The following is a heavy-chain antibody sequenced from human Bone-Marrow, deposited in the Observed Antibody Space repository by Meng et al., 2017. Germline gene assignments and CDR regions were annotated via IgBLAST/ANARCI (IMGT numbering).Heavy chain of an antibody. CDR3: ASDHK. CDR1: GYTFTDYY. CDR2: INPNSGGT. Sequence: QVQLVHSGAEGRKPGAYVKVSCKATGYTFTDYYLHWVRQTPGQGLEWMGRINPNSGGTNFAQKFQDRVTLTRDTSISTSYMDLSRLTFDDTAFYYCASDHKWGQGTLVTVSS. V-gene: IGHV1-2*06. J-gene: IGHJ4*02.